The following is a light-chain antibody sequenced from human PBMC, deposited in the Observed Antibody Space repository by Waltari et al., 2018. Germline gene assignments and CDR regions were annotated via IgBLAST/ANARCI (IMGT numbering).Light chain of an antibody. CDR3: QQYNRWPPIT. CDR1: QGISDN. CDR2: GAF. V-gene: IGKV3-15*01. Sequence: EIVMTQSPATLSVSPGERATLSCRASQGISDNLAWYQQKPGQAPRLLNYGAFTRATGIPARFTGSGSGTEFTLTISSLQSEDSAVYYCQQYNRWPPITFGQGTRLEIK. J-gene: IGKJ5*01.